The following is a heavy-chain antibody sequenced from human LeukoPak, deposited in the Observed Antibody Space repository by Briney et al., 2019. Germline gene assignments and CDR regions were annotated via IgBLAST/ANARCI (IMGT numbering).Heavy chain of an antibody. CDR1: GGTFSSYA. Sequence: GASVKVSCKASGGTFSSYAISWVRQAPGQGLEWMGGIIPIFGTANYAQKFQGRVTITADESTSTAYMELSSLRYEDTAVYSCARDLASSGWTYYFDYWGQGTLVTVSS. CDR3: ARDLASSGWTYYFDY. V-gene: IGHV1-69*01. J-gene: IGHJ4*02. CDR2: IIPIFGTA. D-gene: IGHD6-19*01.